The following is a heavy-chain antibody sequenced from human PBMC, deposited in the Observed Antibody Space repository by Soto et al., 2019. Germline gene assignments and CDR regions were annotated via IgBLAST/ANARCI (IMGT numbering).Heavy chain of an antibody. CDR1: GFTFSRYA. J-gene: IGHJ4*02. CDR2: ISGSGDYT. Sequence: GGSLRLSCAASGFTFSRYAMSWVRQAPGKGLEWVSAISGSGDYTYYADSVKGRFTISRDYAKDTLSLQMNSLRAEDTALYYCARDPYSDFWSGYYYFYYWSQGTLVTVSS. CDR3: ARDPYSDFWSGYYYFYY. D-gene: IGHD3-3*01. V-gene: IGHV3-23*01.